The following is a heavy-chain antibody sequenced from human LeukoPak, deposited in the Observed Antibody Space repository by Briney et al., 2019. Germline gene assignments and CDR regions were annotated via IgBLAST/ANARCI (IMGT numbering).Heavy chain of an antibody. Sequence: GGSLRLSCAMSGFTFTNYAMTWVRQAPGKGLEWVSTIGGGDGSTHYADSVKGRFTISRDNAKSSLYLQMNSLRDEDTAVYYCARPRYCSGGSCCLSDWGQGTLVTVSS. CDR2: IGGGDGST. CDR3: ARPRYCSGGSCCLSD. D-gene: IGHD2-15*01. V-gene: IGHV3-23*01. J-gene: IGHJ4*02. CDR1: GFTFTNYA.